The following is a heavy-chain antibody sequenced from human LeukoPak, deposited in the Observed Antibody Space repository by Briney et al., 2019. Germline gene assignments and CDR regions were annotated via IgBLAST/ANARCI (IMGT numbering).Heavy chain of an antibody. V-gene: IGHV3-23*01. CDR1: GFSFSNYA. D-gene: IGHD6-13*01. CDR3: ARDSAGNDY. J-gene: IGHJ4*02. Sequence: GGSLRLSCAASGFSFSNYAMSWVRQAPARGPEWVSSIRGGGETFYADSVKGRFTISRDNAKNSLYLQMNSLRAEDTAMYYCARDSAGNDYWGQGTLVTVSS. CDR2: IRGGGET.